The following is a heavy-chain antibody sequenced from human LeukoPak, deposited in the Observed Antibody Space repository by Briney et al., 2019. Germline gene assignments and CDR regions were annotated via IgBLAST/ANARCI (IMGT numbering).Heavy chain of an antibody. J-gene: IGHJ6*03. V-gene: IGHV3-7*03. CDR3: AKMPVDTAMAYYYYYMDV. D-gene: IGHD5-18*01. Sequence: TGGSLRLSCAASGFTFSSYAMSWVRQAPGKGLEWVANIKQDGSEKYYVDSVKGRFTISRDNSKNTLYLQMNSLRAEDTAVYYCAKMPVDTAMAYYYYYMDVWAKGPRSPSP. CDR2: IKQDGSEK. CDR1: GFTFSSYA.